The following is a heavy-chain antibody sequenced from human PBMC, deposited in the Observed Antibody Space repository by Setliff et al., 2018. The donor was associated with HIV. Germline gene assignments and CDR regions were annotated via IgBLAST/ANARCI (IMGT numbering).Heavy chain of an antibody. Sequence: GGSLRLSCEASGFRVTDTYMAWVRQAPGKGLEWVSYISSSGSTIYYADSVKGRFTISRDNAKNSLYLQMNRLRADDTAVYYCARVWAYGSGSYGMDVWGQGTTVTVSS. CDR3: ARVWAYGSGSYGMDV. CDR2: ISSSGSTI. J-gene: IGHJ6*02. V-gene: IGHV3-11*04. CDR1: GFRVTDTY. D-gene: IGHD3-10*01.